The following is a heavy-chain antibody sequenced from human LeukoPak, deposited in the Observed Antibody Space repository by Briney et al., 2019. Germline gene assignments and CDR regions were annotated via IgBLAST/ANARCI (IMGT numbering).Heavy chain of an antibody. Sequence: PSETLSLTCAVYGGSFSGYYWSWIRQPPGKGLEWIGEIKHSGSTNYNPSSKSRLTISVDTSNNQISLKLSSVTAADTTVYYCAGVTNPYRRYCSSGSCYPRNWFDPWGQGTLVTVSS. D-gene: IGHD2-15*01. CDR3: AGVTNPYRRYCSSGSCYPRNWFDP. CDR1: GGSFSGYY. J-gene: IGHJ5*02. V-gene: IGHV4-34*01. CDR2: IKHSGST.